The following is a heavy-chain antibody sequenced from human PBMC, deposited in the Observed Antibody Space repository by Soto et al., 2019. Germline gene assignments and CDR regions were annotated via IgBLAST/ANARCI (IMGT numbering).Heavy chain of an antibody. CDR3: ARSTRQYGDRVCFDF. D-gene: IGHD4-17*01. CDR2: ISAGGGST. Sequence: RVIQDKGMGLEWVSSISAGGGSTYYADSVKGQFTISRDNSKSTLFLQMSSLRDDDTAVYYWARSTRQYGDRVCFDFRGQGILVTRSS. V-gene: IGHV3-23*01. J-gene: IGHJ4*02.